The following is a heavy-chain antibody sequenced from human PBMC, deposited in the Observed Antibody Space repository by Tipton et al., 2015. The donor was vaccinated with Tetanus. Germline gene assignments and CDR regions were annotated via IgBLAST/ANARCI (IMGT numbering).Heavy chain of an antibody. V-gene: IGHV4-31*03. CDR3: ARDQARGARGWNYFDY. CDR2: IYYSGST. Sequence: TLSLTCTVSGGSISSGGYYWSWIRQHPGKGLEWIGDIYYSGSTYYNPSLKSRVTISADTSKNQFSLKLKSVTAADTAVYYCARDQARGARGWNYFDYWGQGTLVTVSS. J-gene: IGHJ4*02. CDR1: GGSISSGGYY. D-gene: IGHD1-26*01.